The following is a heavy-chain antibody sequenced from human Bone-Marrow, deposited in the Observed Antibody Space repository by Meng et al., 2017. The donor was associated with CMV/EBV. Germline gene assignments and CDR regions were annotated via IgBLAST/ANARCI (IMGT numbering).Heavy chain of an antibody. V-gene: IGHV3-11*01. J-gene: IGHJ4*01. Sequence: GGSLRLSCAASGFTFSDYYMSWIRQAPGKGLEWVSYISSSGSTIYYADSVKGRFTISRDNAKNSLYLQMNSLRAEDTAVYYGAGDPSNFGVGNDYWGQGTLVTVSS. CDR3: AGDPSNFGVGNDY. CDR1: GFTFSDYY. CDR2: ISSSGSTI. D-gene: IGHD3-3*01.